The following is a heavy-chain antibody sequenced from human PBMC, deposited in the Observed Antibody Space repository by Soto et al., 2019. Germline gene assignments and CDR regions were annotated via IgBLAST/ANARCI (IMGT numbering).Heavy chain of an antibody. V-gene: IGHV4-31*03. CDR1: GGSISSGGYY. CDR2: IYYSGST. Sequence: SETLSLTCTVSGGSISSGGYYWSWIRQHPGKGLEWIGYIYYSGSTYYNPSLKSRVTISVDTSKNQFSLELSSVTAADTAVYYCARDARVRQYYYYYYGMDAWGQGTTVTVSS. J-gene: IGHJ6*02. CDR3: ARDARVRQYYYYYYGMDA. D-gene: IGHD3-10*01.